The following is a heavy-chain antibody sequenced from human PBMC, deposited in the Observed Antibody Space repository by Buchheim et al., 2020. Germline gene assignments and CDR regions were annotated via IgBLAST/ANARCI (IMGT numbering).Heavy chain of an antibody. V-gene: IGHV3-33*01. CDR3: ARAPGIAALRDYGMDV. Sequence: QVQLVESGGGVVQPGRSLRLSCAASGFTFSSYGMHWVRQAPGKGLEWVAVIWYDGSNKYYADSVKGRFTISRDNSKNTLYLQMNSLRAEDTAVYYCARAPGIAALRDYGMDVWGRGTT. CDR1: GFTFSSYG. CDR2: IWYDGSNK. D-gene: IGHD6-6*01. J-gene: IGHJ6*02.